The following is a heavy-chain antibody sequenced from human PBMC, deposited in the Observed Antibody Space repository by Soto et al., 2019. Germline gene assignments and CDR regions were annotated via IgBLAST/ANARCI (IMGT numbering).Heavy chain of an antibody. CDR2: IGAGGGDI. J-gene: IGHJ3*02. V-gene: IGHV3-23*01. CDR3: ARPRGYGVFDAYDI. Sequence: GGSLRLSCAASGFTFSTYAMSWVRQAPGKGLEWVSAIGAGGGDIYHADSVKGRFIIPRDNSMNTVFLEMNSLRTDDTAVYYCARPRGYGVFDAYDIWGQGTVVTVSS. D-gene: IGHD4-17*01. CDR1: GFTFSTYA.